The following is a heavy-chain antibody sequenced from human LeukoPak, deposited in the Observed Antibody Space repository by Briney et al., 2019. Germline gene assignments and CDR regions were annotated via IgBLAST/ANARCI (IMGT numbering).Heavy chain of an antibody. Sequence: PGGSLRLSCAASGFTFGSYGMHWVRQAPGKGLVWVSRINTNGGRTDYADSVKGRFTISRDNAKNTVSLQMNSLRAEDTAVYYCARSFSGSREYWGQGTRVTVSS. V-gene: IGHV3-74*01. CDR2: INTNGGRT. D-gene: IGHD5-24*01. CDR3: ARSFSGSREY. CDR1: GFTFGSYG. J-gene: IGHJ4*02.